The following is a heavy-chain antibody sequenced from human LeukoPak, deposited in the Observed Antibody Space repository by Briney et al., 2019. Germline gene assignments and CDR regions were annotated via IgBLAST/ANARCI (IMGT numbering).Heavy chain of an antibody. J-gene: IGHJ4*02. V-gene: IGHV1-46*01. D-gene: IGHD3-16*01. CDR2: INPSGGST. CDR1: GYTFTSYY. Sequence: ASVKVSCKASGYTFTSYYMHWVRQAPGQGLEWMGIINPSGGSTSYAQKFQGRVTMTRDTSTSTVYTELSSLRSEDTAVYYCARDGGAAHFDYWGQGTLVTVSS. CDR3: ARDGGAAHFDY.